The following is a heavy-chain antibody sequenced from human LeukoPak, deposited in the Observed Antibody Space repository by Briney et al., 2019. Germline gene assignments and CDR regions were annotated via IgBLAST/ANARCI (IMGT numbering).Heavy chain of an antibody. V-gene: IGHV3-9*01. CDR3: AKSLSMIVVVITD. CDR2: ISWNSGSI. J-gene: IGHJ4*02. Sequence: GGSLRLSCAASGFTFDDYAMHWVRQAPGKGLEWVSGISWNSGSIGYADSVKGRFTISRDNSKNTLYLQMNSLRAEDTAVYYCAKSLSMIVVVITDWGQGTLVTVSS. D-gene: IGHD3-22*01. CDR1: GFTFDDYA.